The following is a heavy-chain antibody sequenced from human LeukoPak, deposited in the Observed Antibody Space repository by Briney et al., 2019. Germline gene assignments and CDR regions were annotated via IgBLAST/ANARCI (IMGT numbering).Heavy chain of an antibody. CDR3: ARGSRTRPYFES. Sequence: SETLSLTCIVSGDSISTYYWSWIRQPPGKGLDWIGYTFYSGTTNYNPSLRSRITISVDRSKNLVFLNLTSVTAADTAVYYCARGSRTRPYFESWGQGTLVTVSS. J-gene: IGHJ4*02. CDR2: TFYSGTT. V-gene: IGHV4-59*01. D-gene: IGHD6-25*01. CDR1: GDSISTYY.